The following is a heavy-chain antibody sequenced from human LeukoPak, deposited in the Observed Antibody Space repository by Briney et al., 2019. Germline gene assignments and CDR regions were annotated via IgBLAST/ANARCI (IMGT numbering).Heavy chain of an antibody. CDR1: GASISSYY. CDR2: ILNTGSA. V-gene: IGHV4-59*01. CDR3: ARDKALRNWYFDL. J-gene: IGHJ2*01. Sequence: PSETLSLTCTVSGASISSYYWGWIRQPPGKGLEWIGYILNTGSANYNPSLKSRVTISIDTSKNRFSLKLTSVTAADTAVYYCARDKALRNWYFDLWGRGTLATVSS.